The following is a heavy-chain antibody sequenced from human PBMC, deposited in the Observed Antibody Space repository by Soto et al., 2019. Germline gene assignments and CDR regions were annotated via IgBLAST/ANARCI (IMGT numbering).Heavy chain of an antibody. D-gene: IGHD3-16*01. CDR1: GGSISSSSYY. Sequence: QLQLQESGPGLVKPSETLSLTCTVSGGSISSSSYYWGWIRQRPGKGLEWIGSIYYSGSTYYNPSLKSRVSISVDTSKNQFALKLSCVTAADTAVYYCATPGIMITFGGVIDYWGQGTLVTVSS. V-gene: IGHV4-39*01. J-gene: IGHJ4*02. CDR3: ATPGIMITFGGVIDY. CDR2: IYYSGST.